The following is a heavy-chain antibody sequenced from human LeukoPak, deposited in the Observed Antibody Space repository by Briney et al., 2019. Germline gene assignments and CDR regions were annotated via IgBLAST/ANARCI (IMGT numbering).Heavy chain of an antibody. CDR2: MNPNSGNT. V-gene: IGHV1-8*03. CDR3: ARSHSGSYWFDP. J-gene: IGHJ5*02. Sequence: ASVKVSCKASGYTFTSYDINWVRQATGQGLEWMGWMNPNSGNTGYAQKFQGRVTITRNTSISTAYMELSSLRSEDTAVYYCARSHSGSYWFDPWGQRTLVTVSS. CDR1: GYTFTSYD. D-gene: IGHD1-26*01.